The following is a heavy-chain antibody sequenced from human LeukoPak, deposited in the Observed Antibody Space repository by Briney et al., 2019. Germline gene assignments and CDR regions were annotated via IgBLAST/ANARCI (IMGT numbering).Heavy chain of an antibody. D-gene: IGHD3-22*01. CDR2: ISGSGGST. Sequence: GGSLRLSCAASGFTFSSYAMSWVRQAPGKGLEWVSAISGSGGSTYYADSEKGRFTISRDNSKNTLYLRMNSLRPEDTAVYFCAKEGIEGDSSGYYYNHFDYWGQGTLLTVSS. CDR1: GFTFSSYA. J-gene: IGHJ4*02. V-gene: IGHV3-23*01. CDR3: AKEGIEGDSSGYYYNHFDY.